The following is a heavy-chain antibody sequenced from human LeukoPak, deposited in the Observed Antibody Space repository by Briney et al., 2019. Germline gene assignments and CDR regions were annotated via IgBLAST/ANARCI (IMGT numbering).Heavy chain of an antibody. CDR3: ARDRRPEYSSSSHDAFDI. CDR2: IYYSGST. Sequence: SETLSLTCTVSGGSISSYYWSWIRQPPGKGLEWIGYIYYSGSTNYNPSLKSRVTISVDTSKNQFSLKLSSVTAADTAVYYCARDRRPEYSSSSHDAFDIWGQGTMVTVSS. CDR1: GGSISSYY. D-gene: IGHD6-6*01. V-gene: IGHV4-59*01. J-gene: IGHJ3*02.